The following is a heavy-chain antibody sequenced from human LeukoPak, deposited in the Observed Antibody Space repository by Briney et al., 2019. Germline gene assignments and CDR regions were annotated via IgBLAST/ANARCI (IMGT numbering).Heavy chain of an antibody. Sequence: GGSLRLSCAASGFTFSSYWMSWVRQAPGKGLEWVSSISSSSSYIYYADSVKGRFTISRDNAKNSLYLQMNSLRAEDTAVYYCARDLGGWVFDYWGQGTLVTVSS. J-gene: IGHJ4*02. CDR1: GFTFSSYW. D-gene: IGHD2-15*01. CDR2: ISSSSSYI. V-gene: IGHV3-21*01. CDR3: ARDLGGWVFDY.